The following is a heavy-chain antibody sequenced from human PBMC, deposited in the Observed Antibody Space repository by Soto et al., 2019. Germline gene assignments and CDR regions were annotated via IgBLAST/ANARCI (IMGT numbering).Heavy chain of an antibody. Sequence: EGQLVESGGGLVQPGRSLRLSCAASGFTSNDYAMHWVRQVPGKGLEWVAGIYYNSKREGYGDSVKGRFTIFRDNAKNSLYLQMNSLRPEDTALYYCIKDIEAGGADHWGRGTLVTVSS. V-gene: IGHV3-9*02. J-gene: IGHJ4*02. CDR2: IYYNSKRE. CDR3: IKDIEAGGADH. CDR1: GFTSNDYA.